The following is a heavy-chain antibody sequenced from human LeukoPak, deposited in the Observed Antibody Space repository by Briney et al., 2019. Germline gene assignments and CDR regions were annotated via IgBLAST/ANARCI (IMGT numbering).Heavy chain of an antibody. CDR1: GFSFSGHW. V-gene: IGHV3-74*01. J-gene: IGHJ4*02. Sequence: GGSLRLSCAASGFSFSGHWMHWARQLPGKGLVWVSRISPTGSTTSYADSVKGRFTVSRDSAKNTLYLQVNNLRAEDTAVYYCARGPSSNWSGLDFWGQGTLLTVPS. CDR3: ARGPSSNWSGLDF. CDR2: ISPTGSTT. D-gene: IGHD6-13*01.